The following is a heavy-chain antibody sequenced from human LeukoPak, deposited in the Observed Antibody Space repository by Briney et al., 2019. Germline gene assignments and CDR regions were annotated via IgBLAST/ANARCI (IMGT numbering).Heavy chain of an antibody. V-gene: IGHV2-5*02. CDR3: AHTRLDGDYAY. D-gene: IGHD4-17*01. CDR2: IYWDDDK. Sequence: SGPTLVQPPQPLTLTHTFSGYPIRTSRLGVGWIRQPPGKALEWLALIYWDDDKRYSPSLKSRLTITKDTSKNQVVLTMTNMDPVDTATYCCAHTRLDGDYAYWGQGTLVTVSS. J-gene: IGHJ4*02. CDR1: GYPIRTSRLG.